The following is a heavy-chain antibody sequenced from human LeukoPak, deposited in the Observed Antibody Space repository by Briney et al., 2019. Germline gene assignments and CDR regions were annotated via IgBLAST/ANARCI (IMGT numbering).Heavy chain of an antibody. Sequence: SETLSLTCTVSGASITSADYYWGWFRQPPGKGLEWIGSVLFTGDTYYTPSLKSRVTISVHTSNKEFSLNLRSVTAADTAVYYCARGNYEFLEATHYYTDVWGKGSTVTVSS. CDR3: ARGNYEFLEATHYYTDV. CDR1: GASITSADYY. V-gene: IGHV4-39*01. D-gene: IGHD3-3*01. CDR2: VLFTGDT. J-gene: IGHJ6*03.